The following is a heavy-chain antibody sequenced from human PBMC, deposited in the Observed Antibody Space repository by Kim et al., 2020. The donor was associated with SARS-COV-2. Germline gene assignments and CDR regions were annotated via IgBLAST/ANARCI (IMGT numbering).Heavy chain of an antibody. CDR3: ARAPMIVVRRTKKDWYFDL. CDR2: IYHSGST. Sequence: SETLSLTCAVSGGSISSSNWWSWVRQPPGKGLEWIGEIYHSGSTNYNPSLKSRVTISVDKSKNQFSLKLSSVTAADTAVYYCARAPMIVVRRTKKDWYFDLWGRGTLVTVSS. D-gene: IGHD3-22*01. CDR1: GGSISSSNW. J-gene: IGHJ2*01. V-gene: IGHV4-4*02.